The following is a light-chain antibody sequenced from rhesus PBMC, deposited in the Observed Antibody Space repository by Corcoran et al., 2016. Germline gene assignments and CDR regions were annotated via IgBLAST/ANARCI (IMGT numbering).Light chain of an antibody. CDR1: QGISSW. J-gene: IGKJ1*01. CDR3: QQYNSATPWT. V-gene: IGKV1-21*01. CDR2: KAS. Sequence: DIQMTQSPSSLSASVGDRVTITCRASQGISSWLAWYQQKPGKDPKLLIYKASMLQSGVPSRFSGSGSWTDFTLTISSLQSEDFATYYCQQYNSATPWTFGQGTKVEIK.